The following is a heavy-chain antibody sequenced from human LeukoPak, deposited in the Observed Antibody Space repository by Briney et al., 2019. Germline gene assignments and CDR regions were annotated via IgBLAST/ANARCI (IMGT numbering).Heavy chain of an antibody. CDR3: ARHYYGSGSYWGLYYFDY. J-gene: IGHJ4*02. Sequence: PSETLSLTCAVYGGSFSGYYWSWIRQPPGKGLEWIGEINHSGSTNYNPSLKSRVTISVDTSKNQFSLKLISVTAADTAVYYCARHYYGSGSYWGLYYFDYWGQGTLVTVSS. CDR2: INHSGST. V-gene: IGHV4-34*01. D-gene: IGHD3-10*01. CDR1: GGSFSGYY.